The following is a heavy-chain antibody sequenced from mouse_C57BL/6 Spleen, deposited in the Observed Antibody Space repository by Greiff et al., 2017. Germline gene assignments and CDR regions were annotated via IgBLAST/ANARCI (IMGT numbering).Heavy chain of an antibody. Sequence: EVQGVESGGGLVKPGGSLKLSCAASGFTFSDYGMHWVRQAPEKGLEWVAYISSGSSTIYYADTVKGRFTISRDNAKNTLFLQMTSLRSEDTAMYYCARSGDDGYYNPDVWGTGTTVTVSS. CDR2: ISSGSSTI. J-gene: IGHJ1*03. D-gene: IGHD2-3*01. CDR1: GFTFSDYG. V-gene: IGHV5-17*01. CDR3: ARSGDDGYYNPDV.